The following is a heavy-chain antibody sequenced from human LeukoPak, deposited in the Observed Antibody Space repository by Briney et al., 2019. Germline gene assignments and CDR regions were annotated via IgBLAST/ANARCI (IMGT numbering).Heavy chain of an antibody. D-gene: IGHD6-19*01. CDR2: IYTSGST. V-gene: IGHV4-4*09. CDR1: GGSISSYY. CDR3: ASVGYSSGWTPFDY. Sequence: PSETLSLTCTVSGGSISSYYWSWIRQPPGKGLEWIGYIYTSGSTNYNPSLKSRVTISVDTSKNQFSLKLSSVTAADTAVYYCASVGYSSGWTPFDYWGQGTLVTVSS. J-gene: IGHJ4*02.